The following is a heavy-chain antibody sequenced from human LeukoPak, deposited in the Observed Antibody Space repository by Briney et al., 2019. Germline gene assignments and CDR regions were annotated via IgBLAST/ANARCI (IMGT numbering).Heavy chain of an antibody. D-gene: IGHD4-17*01. Sequence: PGGSLRLSCAASGFTFSSYAMSWVRQAPGKGLEWVLAISGSGGSTYYADSVKGRFTISRDNSKNTLYLRMNSLRAEDTAVYYCAKDGSYRLTTVTYNDYWGQGTLVTVSS. CDR1: GFTFSSYA. CDR2: ISGSGGST. V-gene: IGHV3-23*01. J-gene: IGHJ4*02. CDR3: AKDGSYRLTTVTYNDY.